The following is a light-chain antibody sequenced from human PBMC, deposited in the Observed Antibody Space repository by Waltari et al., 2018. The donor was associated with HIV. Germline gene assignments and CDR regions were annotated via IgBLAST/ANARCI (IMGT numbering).Light chain of an antibody. J-gene: IGLJ2*01. CDR2: EGS. Sequence: QSALTQPASVSGSPGQSITISCTGTRSDVGIYNLFSWDQQYPGKAPKLMIYEGSKRPSGVANRFSGSKTGNTASLTIPGLQTEDEADYYCCSYAGSFVVFGGGTKLTVL. V-gene: IGLV2-23*01. CDR1: RSDVGIYNL. CDR3: CSYAGSFVV.